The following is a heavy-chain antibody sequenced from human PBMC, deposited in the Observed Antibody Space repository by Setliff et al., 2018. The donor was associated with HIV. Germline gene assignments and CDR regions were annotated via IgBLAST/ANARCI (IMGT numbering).Heavy chain of an antibody. CDR3: ARGTRVGANDAFDI. J-gene: IGHJ3*02. V-gene: IGHV1-2*06. CDR2: INPNSGGT. D-gene: IGHD1-26*01. CDR1: GYTFTGYY. Sequence: ASVKVSCKASGYTFTGYYMHWVRQAPGQGLEWMGRINPNSGGTNYARKFQGRVTMTRDTSITTAYMELSRLRSDDTAVYYCARGTRVGANDAFDIWGQGTMVPSPQ.